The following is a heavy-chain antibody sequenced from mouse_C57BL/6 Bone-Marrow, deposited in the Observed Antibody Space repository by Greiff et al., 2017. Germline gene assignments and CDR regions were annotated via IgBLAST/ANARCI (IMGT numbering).Heavy chain of an antibody. CDR1: GYAFSSYW. J-gene: IGHJ2*01. D-gene: IGHD1-1*01. CDR2: IYPGDGDT. Sequence: QVQLQQSGAELVKPGASVKISCKASGYAFSSYWMNWVKQRPGKGLEWIGQIYPGDGDTNYNGKFKGKATLTADKSSSPAYMQLSSLTSEDSAVYFCARYYGSSYSYYFDYWGQGTTLTVSS. CDR3: ARYYGSSYSYYFDY. V-gene: IGHV1-80*01.